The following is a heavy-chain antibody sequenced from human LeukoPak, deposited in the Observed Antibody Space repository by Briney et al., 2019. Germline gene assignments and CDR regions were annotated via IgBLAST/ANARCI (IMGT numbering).Heavy chain of an antibody. V-gene: IGHV1-2*02. J-gene: IGHJ5*02. CDR2: INPNSGGT. D-gene: IGHD2-15*01. CDR3: ARDRYCSGGSCYRWCDP. CDR1: GCTFTAYY. Sequence: ASVNVSCKASGCTFTAYYMHGVGQAPGQGLEGMGWINPNSGGTNYEQNLQGRVTMTRDTSISTAYIELSRLTSDDTAVYYCARDRYCSGGSCYRWCDPWGQGTPVTVPS.